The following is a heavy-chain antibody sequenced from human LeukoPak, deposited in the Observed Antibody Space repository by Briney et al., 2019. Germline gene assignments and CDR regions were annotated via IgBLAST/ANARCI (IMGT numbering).Heavy chain of an antibody. J-gene: IGHJ4*02. Sequence: GGSLRLSCAASGFTFSSYAMSWVRQAPGKGLEWLSYITSSSGSIYYADSVKGRFTISRDNAENTLYLQMSSLRAEDTALYYCARDRDGYNSSPFESWGQGTLVTVSS. CDR3: ARDRDGYNSSPFES. V-gene: IGHV3-48*04. CDR2: ITSSSGSI. CDR1: GFTFSSYA. D-gene: IGHD5-24*01.